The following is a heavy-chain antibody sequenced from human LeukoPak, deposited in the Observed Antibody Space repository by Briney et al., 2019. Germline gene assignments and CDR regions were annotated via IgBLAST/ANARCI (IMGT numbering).Heavy chain of an antibody. D-gene: IGHD6-19*01. CDR1: GGSFSGYY. CDR2: INHSGST. V-gene: IGHV4-34*01. J-gene: IGHJ4*02. CDR3: ASIAVAGKNSIFDY. Sequence: KPSETLSLTCAVYGGSFSGYYWSWIRQPPGKGLDWIGEINHSGSTNYNPSLKSRVTISVDTSKNQFSLKLSSVTAADTAVYYCASIAVAGKNSIFDYWGQGTLVTVSS.